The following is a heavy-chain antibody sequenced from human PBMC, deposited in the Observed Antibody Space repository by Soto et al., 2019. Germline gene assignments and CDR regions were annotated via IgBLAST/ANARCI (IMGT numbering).Heavy chain of an antibody. V-gene: IGHV1-2*02. Sequence: QVHLVQSGAEVKKPGASVTVACKTSGYTLTDYYMHWVRQAPGQGLDWMSWINPHTGDTGIAERFQARVTMTMDTSTNPALMDLTSLTSDDPAIYFCAREGGAAPGARREWYLDLWGRGSLVTVSS. CDR1: GYTLTDYY. CDR3: AREGGAAPGARREWYLDL. D-gene: IGHD6-25*01. J-gene: IGHJ2*01. CDR2: INPHTGDT.